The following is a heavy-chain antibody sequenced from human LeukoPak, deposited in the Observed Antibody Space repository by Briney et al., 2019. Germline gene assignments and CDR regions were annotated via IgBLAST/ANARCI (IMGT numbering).Heavy chain of an antibody. Sequence: GGSLRLSCAASGFTFSSYSMNWVRQAPGKGLEWVSYISSSSDFIYYADSVKGRFIISRDNAKNALYLQMNSLRAEDTAVYFCVRSYDRQYDFWGQGTLVTVSS. V-gene: IGHV3-21*05. D-gene: IGHD3-16*01. CDR3: VRSYDRQYDF. CDR2: ISSSSDFI. J-gene: IGHJ4*02. CDR1: GFTFSSYS.